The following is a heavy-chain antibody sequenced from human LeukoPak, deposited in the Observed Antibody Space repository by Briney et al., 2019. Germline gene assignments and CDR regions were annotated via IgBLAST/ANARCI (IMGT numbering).Heavy chain of an antibody. V-gene: IGHV1-69*13. J-gene: IGHJ4*02. Sequence: SVKVSCKASGGTFSSYAISWVRQAPGQGLEWMGGIIPIFGTANYAQKFQGRVTITADESTSTAYMDLRSLRSDDTAVYYCARSQYGSGSYSPFDYWGQGTLVTVSS. CDR2: IIPIFGTA. CDR1: GGTFSSYA. CDR3: ARSQYGSGSYSPFDY. D-gene: IGHD3-10*01.